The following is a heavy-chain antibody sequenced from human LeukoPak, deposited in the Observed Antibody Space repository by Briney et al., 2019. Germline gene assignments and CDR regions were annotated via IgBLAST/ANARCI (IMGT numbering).Heavy chain of an antibody. CDR1: GYSISSGYY. V-gene: IGHV4-38-2*02. J-gene: IGHJ5*02. CDR2: IYRSGST. D-gene: IGHD1-26*01. CDR3: AREAVGATNWFDP. Sequence: PSETLSLTCTVSGYSISSGYYWGWIRQPPGKGLEWIGSIYRSGSTYYNPPLKSRVTISVDTSKNQFSLKLSSVTAADTAVYYCAREAVGATNWFDPWGQGTLVTVSS.